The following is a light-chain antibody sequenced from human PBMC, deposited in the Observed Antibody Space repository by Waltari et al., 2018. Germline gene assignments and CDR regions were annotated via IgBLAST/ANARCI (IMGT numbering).Light chain of an antibody. CDR2: VNT. CDR3: QSYDSSLTAWV. J-gene: IGLJ3*02. CDR1: SSTPGAGYD. V-gene: IGLV1-40*01. Sequence: QSVLTQPPSVSGAPGQRVTIPCTGSSSTPGAGYDVHWYQQLPGTAPTLLIYVNTNRPSGVPDRISASKSGTSASLAITGLQAEDEADYYCQSYDSSLTAWVFGGGTKLTVL.